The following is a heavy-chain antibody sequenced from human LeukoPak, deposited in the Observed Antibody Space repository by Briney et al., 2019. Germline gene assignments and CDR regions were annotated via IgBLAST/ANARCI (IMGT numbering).Heavy chain of an antibody. V-gene: IGHV3-7*01. CDR1: GFTFSSFW. Sequence: GXXRLXCAASGFTFSSFWXSWVRQAPGKXXEWVANINQDGSGKYFVDSVKGRFTISRDNAKNSLYLQMNSLRAEDTAVYYCARGVSGEPWGQGTLVTVSS. J-gene: IGHJ5*02. D-gene: IGHD1-14*01. CDR2: INQDGSGK. CDR3: ARGVSGEP.